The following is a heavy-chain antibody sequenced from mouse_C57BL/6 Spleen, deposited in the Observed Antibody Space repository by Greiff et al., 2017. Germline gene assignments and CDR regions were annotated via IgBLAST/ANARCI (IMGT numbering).Heavy chain of an antibody. CDR3: ASLSTMITTPGAY. CDR1: GFTFSSYA. J-gene: IGHJ3*01. D-gene: IGHD2-4*01. CDR2: ISDGGSYT. Sequence: EVMLVESGGGLVKPGGSLKLSCAASGFTFSSYAMSWVRQTPEKRLEWVATISDGGSYTYYPDNVKGRFTISRDNAKNNLYLQMSHLKSEDTAMYYCASLSTMITTPGAYWGQGTLVTVSA. V-gene: IGHV5-4*03.